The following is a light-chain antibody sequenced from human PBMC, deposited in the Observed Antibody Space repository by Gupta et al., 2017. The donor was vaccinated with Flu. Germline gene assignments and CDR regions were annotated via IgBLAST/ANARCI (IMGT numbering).Light chain of an antibody. CDR3: GAWDRSLTGYV. Sequence: SMLTQPPSMSAAPGQRVTISCSGSNSNIDNNHVSWYQQLPGAAPKLLIYENNKRPSGIPDRFSGSRSGSSATLVITGLQDGDEADYYCGAWDRSLTGYVFGVGTRVSVL. CDR2: ENN. CDR1: NSNIDNNH. V-gene: IGLV1-51*02. J-gene: IGLJ1*01.